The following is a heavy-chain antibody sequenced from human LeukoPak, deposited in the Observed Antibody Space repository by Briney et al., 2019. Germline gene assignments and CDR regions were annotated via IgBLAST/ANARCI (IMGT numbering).Heavy chain of an antibody. Sequence: PSETLTLSCTVSGVSISPYYWSLIRQPPGKGLGWIWAISYSGSTYYNASLLSRVTISVDTSKNQFSLELSSVTAADTAVYYCARRSRRLADFHYWGQGTLVTVSS. J-gene: IGHJ4*02. CDR2: ISYSGST. CDR3: ARRSRRLADFHY. V-gene: IGHV4-59*04. CDR1: GVSISPYY. D-gene: IGHD6-19*01.